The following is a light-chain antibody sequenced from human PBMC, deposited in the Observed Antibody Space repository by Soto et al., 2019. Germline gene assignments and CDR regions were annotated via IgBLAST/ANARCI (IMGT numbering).Light chain of an antibody. CDR1: QSVSSY. CDR2: DAS. V-gene: IGKV3-11*01. CDR3: QQSSNWPPWT. J-gene: IGKJ1*01. Sequence: EIVLTQSPATLSLSPRERATLSCRASQSVSSYLAWYQQKPGQAPRLLIYDASNRAAGIPARFSGSGSGADLGLAISSLEPEDFEVYYCQQSSNWPPWTFGQGTKVELK.